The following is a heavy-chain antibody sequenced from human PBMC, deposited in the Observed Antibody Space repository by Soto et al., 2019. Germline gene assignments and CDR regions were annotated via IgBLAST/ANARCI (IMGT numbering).Heavy chain of an antibody. Sequence: PGGSLSLSCAASGFNFSDYYMSWIRQAPGKGLEWVSYISSSSSYTNYADSVKGRFTISRDNAKNSLYLQMNSLRAEDTAVYYCARAPYYYDSSGYYGLDWFDPWGQGTLVTVSS. CDR1: GFNFSDYY. V-gene: IGHV3-11*06. J-gene: IGHJ5*02. CDR3: ARAPYYYDSSGYYGLDWFDP. CDR2: ISSSSSYT. D-gene: IGHD3-22*01.